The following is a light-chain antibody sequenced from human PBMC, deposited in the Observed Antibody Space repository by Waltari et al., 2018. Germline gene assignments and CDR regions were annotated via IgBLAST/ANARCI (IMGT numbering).Light chain of an antibody. Sequence: QSMLTQPPSASGTPGQRVTISCSGSSSSIGSNPVNWYQQLPGSAPKLLIWSNNNRPSGGPDRFSGSKSGTSGSLAISGLQSEDEADYFCAVWDDSLSGWLFGGGTKLTVL. CDR3: AVWDDSLSGWL. V-gene: IGLV1-44*01. CDR1: SSSIGSNP. CDR2: SNN. J-gene: IGLJ3*02.